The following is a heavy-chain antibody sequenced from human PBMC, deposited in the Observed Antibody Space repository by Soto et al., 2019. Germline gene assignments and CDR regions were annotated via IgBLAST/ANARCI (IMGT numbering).Heavy chain of an antibody. J-gene: IGHJ6*02. Sequence: GESLKISCKGSGYSFTSYWIGWVRQMPGKGLEWMGIIYPGDSDTRYSPSFQGQVTISADKSISTAYLQWSSLKASDTAMYYCARPGYSSSWHGYSMDVWGQGTTVTVSS. V-gene: IGHV5-51*01. CDR3: ARPGYSSSWHGYSMDV. CDR1: GYSFTSYW. CDR2: IYPGDSDT. D-gene: IGHD6-13*01.